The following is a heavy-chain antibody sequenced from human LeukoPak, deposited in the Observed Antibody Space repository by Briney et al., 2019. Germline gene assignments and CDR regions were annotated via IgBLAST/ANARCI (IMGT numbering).Heavy chain of an antibody. D-gene: IGHD3-3*01. CDR3: ARDGRFLEWLPAGY. CDR1: GFTFDDYG. CDR2: INWNGGST. Sequence: GGSLRLSCAASGFTFDDYGMSWVRQAPGKGLEWVSGINWNGGSTGYADSVKGRFTISRDNAKNSLYLQMNSLRAEDTALYYCARDGRFLEWLPAGYWGPGTLVTVSS. V-gene: IGHV3-20*04. J-gene: IGHJ4*02.